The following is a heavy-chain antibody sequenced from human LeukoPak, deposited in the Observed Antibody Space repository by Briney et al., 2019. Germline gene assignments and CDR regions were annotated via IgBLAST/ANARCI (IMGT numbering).Heavy chain of an antibody. D-gene: IGHD2-21*01. CDR1: GFTFSSYA. CDR3: AKNILVEYAA. V-gene: IGHV3-30-3*02. CDR2: ISYDGSNK. J-gene: IGHJ4*02. Sequence: GGSLRLSCAASGFTFSSYAMHWVRQDPGKGLEWVAVISYDGSNKYYADSVKGRFTISRDNSKNTLYLQMNSLRAEDTAVYYCAKNILVEYAAWGQGTLVTVSS.